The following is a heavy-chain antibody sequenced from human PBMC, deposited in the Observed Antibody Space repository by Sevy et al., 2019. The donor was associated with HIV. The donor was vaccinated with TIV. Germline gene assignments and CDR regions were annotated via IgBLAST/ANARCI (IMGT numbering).Heavy chain of an antibody. D-gene: IGHD6-13*01. Sequence: GVSLRLSCEASGFTFSSYWMSWVRQAPGKGLEWVANIKEDGSVRYYVEAVKGRFTISRDNAKNSVYLQMNSLRAEDAALYCCVRAIGAAGSYWGLGTLVTVSS. CDR3: VRAIGAAGSY. CDR2: IKEDGSVR. J-gene: IGHJ4*02. V-gene: IGHV3-7*01. CDR1: GFTFSSYW.